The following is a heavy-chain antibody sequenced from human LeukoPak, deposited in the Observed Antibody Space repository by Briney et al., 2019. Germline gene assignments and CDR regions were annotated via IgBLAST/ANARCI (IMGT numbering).Heavy chain of an antibody. CDR3: ARWARIAVAGRGMDV. Sequence: GGSLRLSCAASGFAFSSYEMNWVRQAPGKGLEWVSYISSSGSTIYYADSVKGRFTISRDNAKNSPYLQMNSLRAEDTAVYYCARWARIAVAGRGMDVWGNGPTVTVSS. CDR1: GFAFSSYE. CDR2: ISSSGSTI. J-gene: IGHJ6*04. V-gene: IGHV3-48*03. D-gene: IGHD6-19*01.